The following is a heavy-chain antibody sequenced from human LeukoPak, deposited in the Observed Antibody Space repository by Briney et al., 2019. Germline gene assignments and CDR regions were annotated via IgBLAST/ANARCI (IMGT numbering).Heavy chain of an antibody. CDR3: AKDPFPLR. CDR2: ISGSGSTT. V-gene: IGHV3-23*01. J-gene: IGHJ4*02. CDR1: GFTFSSYV. Sequence: PGASLRLSCAASGFTFSSYVMTWVRQAPGKGLEWVSGISGSGSTTYYADSVKGRFTISRDNSKNTLYLQMNSLRGEDTAVYYCAKDPFPLRWGQGTLVTVPS.